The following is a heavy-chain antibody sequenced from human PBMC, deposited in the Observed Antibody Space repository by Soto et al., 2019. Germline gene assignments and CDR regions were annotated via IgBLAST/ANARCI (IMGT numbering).Heavy chain of an antibody. Sequence: GGSLRLSCAASGFTFSSYSMNWVRQAPGKGLEWVSYISSSSSTIYYADSVKGRFTISRDNAKNSLYLQMNSLRDEDTAVYYCAREDSGSYYYYGMDVWGQGTTVTVSS. J-gene: IGHJ6*02. V-gene: IGHV3-48*02. CDR3: AREDSGSYYYYGMDV. CDR1: GFTFSSYS. D-gene: IGHD1-26*01. CDR2: ISSSSSTI.